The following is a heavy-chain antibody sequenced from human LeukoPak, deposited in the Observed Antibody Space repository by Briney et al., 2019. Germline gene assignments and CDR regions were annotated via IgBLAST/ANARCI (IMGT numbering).Heavy chain of an antibody. CDR3: ARSSRYYYDSSGYYPGPPDH. D-gene: IGHD3-22*01. Sequence: PGGSLRLSCAASGFTVSSNYMSWVRQAPGKGLEWVSVIYNVGNTHYTDSVKGRFTISGDISKNTVYLQMNSLRAEDTAMYFCARSSRYYYDSSGYYPGPPDHWGQGTLVTVSS. CDR2: IYNVGNT. V-gene: IGHV3-53*01. CDR1: GFTVSSNY. J-gene: IGHJ5*02.